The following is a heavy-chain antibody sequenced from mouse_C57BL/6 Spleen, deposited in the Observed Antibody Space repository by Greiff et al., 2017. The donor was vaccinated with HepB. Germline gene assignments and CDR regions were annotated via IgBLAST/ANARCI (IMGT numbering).Heavy chain of an antibody. CDR1: GFTFSSYG. V-gene: IGHV5-6*01. CDR3: ARQGDGYYEDAMDY. D-gene: IGHD2-3*01. Sequence: EVKLVESGGDLVKPGGSLKLSCAASGFTFSSYGMSWVRQTPDKRLAWVATICIGGSYIYYPDSVKGRFTISRDKAKNTLYLEMSSLKSEDTAMYYCARQGDGYYEDAMDYWGQGTSVTVSS. CDR2: ICIGGSYI. J-gene: IGHJ4*01.